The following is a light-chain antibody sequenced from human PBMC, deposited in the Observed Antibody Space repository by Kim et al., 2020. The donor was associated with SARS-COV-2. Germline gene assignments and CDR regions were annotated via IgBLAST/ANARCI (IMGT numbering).Light chain of an antibody. V-gene: IGLV3-25*03. J-gene: IGLJ3*02. CDR2: KDT. CDR3: QSADSSGTWV. CDR1: ALPKQY. Sequence: SYELTQPPSVSVSPGRTARITCSGDALPKQYAYWYQQKPGQAPVLVIYKDTDRPSGIPERFSGSSSGTTVTFTISGVQAADEADYYCQSADSSGTWVFGGGTQLTVL.